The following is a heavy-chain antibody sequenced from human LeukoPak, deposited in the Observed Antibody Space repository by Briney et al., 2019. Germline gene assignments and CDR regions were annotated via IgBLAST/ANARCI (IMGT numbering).Heavy chain of an antibody. J-gene: IGHJ4*02. D-gene: IGHD5-12*01. CDR2: IKQDGSEK. CDR3: ARSGYGRGDY. CDR1: GFTFSSYI. V-gene: IGHV3-7*01. Sequence: GGSLRLSCEASGFTFSSYIMTWVRQAPGKGLEWVANIKQDGSEKYYVDSVKGRFTISRDNAKNSLYLQMNSLRAEDTAVYYCARSGYGRGDYWGQGTLVTVSS.